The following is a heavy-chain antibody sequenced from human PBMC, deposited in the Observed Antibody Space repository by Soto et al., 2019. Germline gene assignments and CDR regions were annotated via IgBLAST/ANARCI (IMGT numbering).Heavy chain of an antibody. Sequence: GGSLRLSCTASGFTFGDYAMSWVRQAPGKGLEWVGCIRSKAYGGTTEYAASVRGRFTISRDDSKSIAYLQMNSPKTEDTAVYYCTRVPDYSSASVDYYYYGMDVWGQGTTVTVSS. CDR2: IRSKAYGGTT. CDR1: GFTFGDYA. V-gene: IGHV3-49*04. J-gene: IGHJ6*02. CDR3: TRVPDYSSASVDYYYYGMDV. D-gene: IGHD6-6*01.